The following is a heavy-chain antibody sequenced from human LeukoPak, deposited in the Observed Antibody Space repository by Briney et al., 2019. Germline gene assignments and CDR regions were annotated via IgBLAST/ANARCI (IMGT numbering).Heavy chain of an antibody. CDR2: IYTSGST. V-gene: IGHV4-4*07. Sequence: SETLSLTCTVSGGSISSYYWSWIRQPAGKGLEWIGRIYTSGSTNYNPSLKGRVTMSVDTSKNQFSLKLSSVTAADTAVYYCASSPNWNYARGAFDIWGQGTMVTVSS. CDR1: GGSISSYY. D-gene: IGHD1-7*01. J-gene: IGHJ3*02. CDR3: ASSPNWNYARGAFDI.